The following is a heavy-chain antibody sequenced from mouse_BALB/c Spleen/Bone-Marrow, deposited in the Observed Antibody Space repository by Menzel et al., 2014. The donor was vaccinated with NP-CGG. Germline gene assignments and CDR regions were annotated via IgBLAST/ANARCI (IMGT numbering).Heavy chain of an antibody. CDR3: ARSRALPRAMDY. V-gene: IGHV5-17*02. CDR1: GFTFSSFG. J-gene: IGHJ4*01. CDR2: ISSGSSTI. Sequence: EVQLVESGGGLVQPGGSRKLSCAASGFTFSSFGMHWVRPAPEKGLEWVAYISSGSSTIYYADTVKGRFTISRDNPKNTLFLQMTSLRFEDTALYYCARSRALPRAMDYWGQGTSVTVSS. D-gene: IGHD3-3*01.